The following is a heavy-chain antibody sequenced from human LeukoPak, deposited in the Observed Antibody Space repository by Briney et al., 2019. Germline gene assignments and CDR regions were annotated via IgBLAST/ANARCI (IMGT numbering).Heavy chain of an antibody. J-gene: IGHJ4*02. CDR2: ISGSGGST. CDR3: ARTLKIDYGDYVGTFDY. D-gene: IGHD4-17*01. Sequence: QTGGSLRLSCAASGFTFSSYAMSWVRQAPGKGLEWVSAISGSGGSTYYADSVKGRFTISRDNSKNTLYLQMNSLRAEDTAVYYCARTLKIDYGDYVGTFDYWGQGTLVTVSS. V-gene: IGHV3-23*01. CDR1: GFTFSSYA.